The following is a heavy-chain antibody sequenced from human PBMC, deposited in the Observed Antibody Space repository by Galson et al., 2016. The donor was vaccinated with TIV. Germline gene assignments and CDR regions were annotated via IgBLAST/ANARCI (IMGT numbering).Heavy chain of an antibody. D-gene: IGHD4-11*01. J-gene: IGHJ6*02. V-gene: IGHV3-30*02. Sequence: SLRLSCATSGFGFRRYGMYWVRQAPGKGLDWVALIAYDGSVKYYADSVRGRFTISRDNSKNTLFLQMTSLRLEDSAVYYCAKAQEPNYSNALYGMDVWGQGTTVTVSS. CDR2: IAYDGSVK. CDR3: AKAQEPNYSNALYGMDV. CDR1: GFGFRRYG.